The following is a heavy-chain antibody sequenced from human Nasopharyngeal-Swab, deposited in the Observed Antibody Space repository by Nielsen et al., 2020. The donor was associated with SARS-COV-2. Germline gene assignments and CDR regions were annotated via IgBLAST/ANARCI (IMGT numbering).Heavy chain of an antibody. CDR2: IYYSGST. CDR1: GGSISSYS. J-gene: IGHJ5*02. Sequence: SETLSPTFTVSGGSISSYSWSWTRQPPGKGLEWIGYIYYSGSTNYNPSLKSRVTISVDTSKNQFSLKLSSVTAADTAVYYCARGRGIDTIFGVVIIGWFDPWGQGTLVTVSS. D-gene: IGHD3-3*01. V-gene: IGHV4-59*13. CDR3: ARGRGIDTIFGVVIIGWFDP.